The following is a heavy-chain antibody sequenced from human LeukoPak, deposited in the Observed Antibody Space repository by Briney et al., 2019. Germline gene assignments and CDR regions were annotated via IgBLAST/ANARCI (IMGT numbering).Heavy chain of an antibody. CDR1: GFTFGDYA. Sequence: PGGSLRLSCTASGFTFGDYAMSWVRQAPGKGLEWVSAISGSGGSTYYADSVKGRFTISRDNSKNTLYLQMNSLRAEDTAVYYCAKDVGMDSSSWYGYYSSGWYPDYWGQGTLVTVSS. J-gene: IGHJ4*02. CDR2: ISGSGGST. CDR3: AKDVGMDSSSWYGYYSSGWYPDY. D-gene: IGHD6-19*01. V-gene: IGHV3-23*01.